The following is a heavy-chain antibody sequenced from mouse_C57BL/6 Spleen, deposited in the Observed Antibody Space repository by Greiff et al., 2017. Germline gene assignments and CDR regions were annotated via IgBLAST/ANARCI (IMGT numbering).Heavy chain of an antibody. CDR3: ARENTTVVAPDY. CDR1: GYTFPSYW. CDR2: IYPGSGST. V-gene: IGHV1-55*01. Sequence: QVQLQQPGAELVKPGASVKMSCKASGYTFPSYWITWVKQRPGQGLEWIGDIYPGSGSTNYNEKFKSKATLTVDTSSSTAYMQLSSLTSEDSAVYYCARENTTVVAPDYWGQGTTRTVSS. D-gene: IGHD1-1*01. J-gene: IGHJ2*01.